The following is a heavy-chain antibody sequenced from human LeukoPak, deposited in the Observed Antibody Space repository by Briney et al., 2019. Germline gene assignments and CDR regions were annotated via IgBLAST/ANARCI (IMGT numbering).Heavy chain of an antibody. CDR2: IIPIFGTA. Sequence: VASVKVSCKASGGTFSSYAISWVRQAPGQGLEWMGGIIPIFGTANYAQKFQGRVTMTTDTSTSTAYMELRSLRSDDTAVYYCACSASLYGMDVWGQGTTVTVSS. CDR1: GGTFSSYA. CDR3: ACSASLYGMDV. J-gene: IGHJ6*02. V-gene: IGHV1-69*05. D-gene: IGHD2-15*01.